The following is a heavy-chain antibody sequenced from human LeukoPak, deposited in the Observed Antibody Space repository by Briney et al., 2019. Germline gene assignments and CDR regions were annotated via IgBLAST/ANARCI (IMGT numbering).Heavy chain of an antibody. CDR1: GGSISSNY. CDR3: ARDYSSGWYPLDY. V-gene: IGHV4-59*01. CDR2: ISYSGGT. Sequence: PSETLSLTCSVSGGSISSNYWSWIRQPPGRGLEWIGYISYSGGTYYNPSLRSRVTISVDTPKNQLSLKLTSVTAADTAVYYCARDYSSGWYPLDYWGHGTLVTVSS. J-gene: IGHJ4*01. D-gene: IGHD6-19*01.